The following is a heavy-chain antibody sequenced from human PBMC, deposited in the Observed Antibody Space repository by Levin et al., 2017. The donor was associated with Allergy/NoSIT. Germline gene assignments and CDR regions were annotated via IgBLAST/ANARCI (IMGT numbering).Heavy chain of an antibody. V-gene: IGHV3-66*02. Sequence: GGSLRLSCAASGFTVSSSHMTWVRQAPGKGLKWVSVFYTGGNTYYADSVKGRFTISRDNSKNTVYLQMNSLRPEDTGVYYCATTGRLERRAFDIWGQGTMVTVSS. J-gene: IGHJ3*02. CDR3: ATTGRLERRAFDI. CDR1: GFTVSSSH. D-gene: IGHD1-1*01. CDR2: FYTGGNT.